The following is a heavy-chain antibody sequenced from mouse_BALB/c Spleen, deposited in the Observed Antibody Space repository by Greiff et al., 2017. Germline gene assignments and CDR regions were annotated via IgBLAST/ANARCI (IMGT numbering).Heavy chain of an antibody. CDR1: GYTFTDYN. D-gene: IGHD2-1*01. Sequence: EVKLVESGPELVKPGASVKIPCKASGYTFTDYNMDWVKQSHGKSLEWIGDINPNNGGTIYNQKFKGKATLTVDKSSSTAYMELRSLTSEDTAVYYCARWDGNSYAMDYWGQGTSVTVSS. J-gene: IGHJ4*01. V-gene: IGHV1-18*01. CDR3: ARWDGNSYAMDY. CDR2: INPNNGGT.